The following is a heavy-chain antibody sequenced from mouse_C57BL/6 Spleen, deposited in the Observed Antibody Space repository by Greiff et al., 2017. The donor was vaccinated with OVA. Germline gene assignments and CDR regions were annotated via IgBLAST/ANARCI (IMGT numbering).Heavy chain of an antibody. V-gene: IGHV1-26*01. CDR2: INPNNGGT. D-gene: IGHD2-1*01. CDR3: ARDGNEYYFDY. CDR1: GYTFTDYY. J-gene: IGHJ2*01. Sequence: EVQLQQSGPELVKPGASVKISCKASGYTFTDYYMNWVKQSPGKSLAWIGDINPNNGGTSYNQKFKGKATLTVDKSSSTAYMELRSLTSEDSAVYYCARDGNEYYFDYWGQGTTLTVSS.